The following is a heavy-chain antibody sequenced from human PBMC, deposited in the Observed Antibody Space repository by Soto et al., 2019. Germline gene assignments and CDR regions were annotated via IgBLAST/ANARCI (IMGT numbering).Heavy chain of an antibody. D-gene: IGHD2-8*01. J-gene: IGHJ5*02. Sequence: GESLKISCKGFGYTFTTFWISWVRQMPGKGLEWMGRIDPREPNATNTKYSPSFQGHVTISADKSINTAYLQWGSLKASDTAIYYCARLYCTTDTCDSWFDPWGQGTLVTVSS. CDR3: ARLYCTTDTCDSWFDP. CDR2: IDPREPNATNT. V-gene: IGHV5-10-1*01. CDR1: GYTFTTFW.